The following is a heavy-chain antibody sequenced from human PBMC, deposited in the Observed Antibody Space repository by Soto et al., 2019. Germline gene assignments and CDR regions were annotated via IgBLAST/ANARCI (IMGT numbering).Heavy chain of an antibody. D-gene: IGHD2-2*02. J-gene: IGHJ6*02. Sequence: GGSLRLSCAASGFTFSSYSMNWVRQAPGKGLEWVSYISSSSSTIYYADSVKGRFTISRDNARNSLYLQMNSLRDEDTAVYYCAREGYCSSTSCYRVLVLYYYGMDVWGQGTTVTVSS. CDR2: ISSSSSTI. V-gene: IGHV3-48*02. CDR1: GFTFSSYS. CDR3: AREGYCSSTSCYRVLVLYYYGMDV.